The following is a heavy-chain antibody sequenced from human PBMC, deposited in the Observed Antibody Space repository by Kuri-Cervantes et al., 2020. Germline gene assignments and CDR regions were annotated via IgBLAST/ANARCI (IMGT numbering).Heavy chain of an antibody. J-gene: IGHJ4*02. CDR3: AKELYYYDSSGYYPFDY. V-gene: IGHV3-23*01. Sequence: GESLKISCAASGFTFSSYGMHWVRQAPGKGLEWVSAISGSGGSTYYADSVKGRFTISRDNSKNTLYLQMNSLRAEDTAVYYCAKELYYYDSSGYYPFDYWGQGTLVTVSS. CDR2: ISGSGGST. D-gene: IGHD3-22*01. CDR1: GFTFSSYG.